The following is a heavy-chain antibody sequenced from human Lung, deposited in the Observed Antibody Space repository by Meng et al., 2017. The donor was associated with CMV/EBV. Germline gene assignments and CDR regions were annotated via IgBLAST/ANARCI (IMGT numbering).Heavy chain of an antibody. Sequence: AGLTLSDYYMDWVRQAPGKGLEWVARTRNKASGFTTEYAASVKGRFTISRDDSKNSLYLQMDSLKTEDTAVYHCARAGAGTRYFDYWGQGTLVTVSS. CDR3: ARAGAGTRYFDY. CDR2: TRNKASGFTT. J-gene: IGHJ4*02. V-gene: IGHV3-72*01. CDR1: GLTLSDYY. D-gene: IGHD1-14*01.